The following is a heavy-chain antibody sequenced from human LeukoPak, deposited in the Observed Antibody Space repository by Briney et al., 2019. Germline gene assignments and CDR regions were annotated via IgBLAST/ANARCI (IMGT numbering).Heavy chain of an antibody. CDR1: GFTFSSYW. CDR3: ASLTLHDYGDYEHGHYYYGMDV. D-gene: IGHD4-17*01. V-gene: IGHV3-74*01. J-gene: IGHJ6*02. Sequence: GGSLRLSCAASGFTFSSYWMHWVRQAPGKGLVWVSRINSDGSSTSYADSVKGRFTISRDNAKNTLYLQMNSLRAEDTAVYYCASLTLHDYGDYEHGHYYYGMDVWGQGTTVTVSS. CDR2: INSDGSST.